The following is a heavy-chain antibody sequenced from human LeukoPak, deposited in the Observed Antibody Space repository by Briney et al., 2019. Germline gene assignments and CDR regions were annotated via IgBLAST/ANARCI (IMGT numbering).Heavy chain of an antibody. CDR2: IYYSGST. J-gene: IGHJ4*02. D-gene: IGHD3-16*01. Sequence: GSLRLSCAASGFTFSSYSMNWIRQHPGKGLEWIGYIYYSGSTYYNPSLKSRVSVSVDTSKNQFSLKLSSVTAADTAVYFCVRDGGNWDVDYWGQGTLVTVSS. V-gene: IGHV4-59*12. CDR1: GFTFSSYS. CDR3: VRDGGNWDVDY.